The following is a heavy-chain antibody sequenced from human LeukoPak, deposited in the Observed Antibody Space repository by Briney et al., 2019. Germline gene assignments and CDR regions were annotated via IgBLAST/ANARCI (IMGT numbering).Heavy chain of an antibody. CDR2: INHSGST. D-gene: IGHD1-7*01. Sequence: SETLSLTCAVYGGSFSGYYWSWIRQPPGKGLEWIGEINHSGSTNYNPSLKSRVTISVDRSKNQFSLKLSSVTAADTAVYYCARELGTGTTMTSNYFDYWGQGTLVTVSS. CDR1: GGSFSGYY. J-gene: IGHJ4*02. V-gene: IGHV4-34*01. CDR3: ARELGTGTTMTSNYFDY.